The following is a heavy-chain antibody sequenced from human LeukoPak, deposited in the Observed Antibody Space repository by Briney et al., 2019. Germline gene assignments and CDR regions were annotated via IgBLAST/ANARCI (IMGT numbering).Heavy chain of an antibody. J-gene: IGHJ6*03. CDR2: ISSSGSTI. CDR3: ARVYYDSSGYHYYYYYYMDV. D-gene: IGHD3-22*01. CDR1: GFTFSSYS. Sequence: GGSLRLSCAASGFTFSSYSMNWVRQAPGKGLEWVSYISSSGSTIYYADSVKGRFTISRDNAKNSLYLQMNSLRAEDTAVYYCARVYYDSSGYHYYYYYYMDVWGKGTTVTISS. V-gene: IGHV3-48*04.